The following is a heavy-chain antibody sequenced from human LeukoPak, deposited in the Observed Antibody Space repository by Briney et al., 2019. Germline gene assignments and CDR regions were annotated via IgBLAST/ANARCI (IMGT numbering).Heavy chain of an antibody. CDR3: AGNIAARLDY. CDR2: ISSNGGST. J-gene: IGHJ4*02. Sequence: GGSLRLSCAASGFTFSSYAMHWVRQAPGKGLEYVSAISSNGGSTYYADSVKGRFTISRDNSKNTLYLQMGSLRAEDMAVYYCAGNIAARLDYWGQGTLVTVSS. D-gene: IGHD6-6*01. V-gene: IGHV3-64*02. CDR1: GFTFSSYA.